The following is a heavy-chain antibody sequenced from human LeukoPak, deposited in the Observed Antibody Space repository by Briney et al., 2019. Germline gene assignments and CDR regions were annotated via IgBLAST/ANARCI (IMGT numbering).Heavy chain of an antibody. V-gene: IGHV4-59*01. CDR2: IYYSGST. J-gene: IGHJ4*02. D-gene: IGHD4-17*01. CDR3: ARTTVTTFDY. CDR1: GGSISSYY. Sequence: TSETLSLTCTVSGGSISSYYWSWIRQPPGKGLEWIGYIYYSGSTNYNPSLKSRVTISVDTSKNQFSLKLNSVTTADTAVYYCARTTVTTFDYWGQGTLVTVSS.